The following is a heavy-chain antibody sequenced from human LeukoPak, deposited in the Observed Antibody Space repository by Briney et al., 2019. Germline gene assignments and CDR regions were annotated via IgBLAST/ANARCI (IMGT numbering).Heavy chain of an antibody. CDR2: INPNSGGT. J-gene: IGHJ4*02. D-gene: IGHD3-22*01. Sequence: ASVKVSCKASGYTFTGYYMHWVRQAPGQGLEWMEWINPNSGGTNYAQKFQGRVTMTRDTSISTAYMELSRLRSDDTAVYYCARDPRNYYDSSGYYFLGYWGQGTLVTVSS. V-gene: IGHV1-2*02. CDR3: ARDPRNYYDSSGYYFLGY. CDR1: GYTFTGYY.